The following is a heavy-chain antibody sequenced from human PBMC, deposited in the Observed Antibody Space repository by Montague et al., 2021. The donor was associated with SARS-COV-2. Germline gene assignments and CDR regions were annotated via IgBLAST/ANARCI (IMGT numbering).Heavy chain of an antibody. Sequence: SETLSLTCTVSGGSISVSSYYWVWIRQPPGKGLEWTGSIYYGGTADYNPSLKSRVTISVDTSNNQFSLKLTSLTAADTAVYSCASSPLRTSGANWYDKYFQHWGQGTRVTVSS. D-gene: IGHD1-1*01. CDR3: ASSPLRTSGANWYDKYFQH. V-gene: IGHV4-39*07. J-gene: IGHJ1*01. CDR2: IYYGGTA. CDR1: GGSISVSSYY.